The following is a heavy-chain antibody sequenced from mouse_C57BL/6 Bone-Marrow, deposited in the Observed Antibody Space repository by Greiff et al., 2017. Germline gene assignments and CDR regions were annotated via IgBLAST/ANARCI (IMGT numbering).Heavy chain of an antibody. V-gene: IGHV1-19*01. Sequence: LVKPGASVKMSCKASGYTFTDYYMNWVKQSHGKSLEWIGVINPYNGGTSYNKKFKGKATLTVDKTSSTAYMELNSLTSEGSAVYYCARRKNEDCFLYYFDYWGQGTTLTVSS. CDR1: GYTFTDYY. CDR2: INPYNGGT. CDR3: ARRKNEDCFLYYFDY. J-gene: IGHJ2*01.